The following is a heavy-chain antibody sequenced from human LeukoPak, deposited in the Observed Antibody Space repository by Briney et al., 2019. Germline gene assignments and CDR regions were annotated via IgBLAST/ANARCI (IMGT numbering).Heavy chain of an antibody. CDR3: ESAYDQ. J-gene: IGHJ5*02. V-gene: IGHV1-2*02. CDR2: INPSTGDT. Sequence: GASVKVSCKASGYRFTDSYMHWVRQAPGQGFEWMGWINPSTGDTKYAKMFQGRVTLTTGASINTAYMELSGLRPADTAVYFCESAYDQWGQGTLVTVSS. CDR1: GYRFTDSY.